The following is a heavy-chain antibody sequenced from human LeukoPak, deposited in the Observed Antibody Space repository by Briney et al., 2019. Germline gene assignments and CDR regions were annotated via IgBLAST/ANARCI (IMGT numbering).Heavy chain of an antibody. CDR2: ISAYNGNT. D-gene: IGHD3-22*01. Sequence: ASVKVSCKASGYTFTNYGINWLRQAPGQGLEWMGWISAYNGNTNYAQRLQGRVTMTTDTSASTAYMELRSLRSDDTAVYYCARDLSSSGYSGYWGQGTLATVSS. CDR1: GYTFTNYG. J-gene: IGHJ4*02. V-gene: IGHV1-18*01. CDR3: ARDLSSSGYSGY.